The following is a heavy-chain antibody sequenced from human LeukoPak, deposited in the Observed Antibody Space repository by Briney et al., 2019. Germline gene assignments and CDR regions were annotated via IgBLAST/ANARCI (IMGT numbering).Heavy chain of an antibody. CDR1: GFTFSSYA. V-gene: IGHV3-23*01. D-gene: IGHD5-12*01. CDR3: ARDRGRGGYVYGPFDY. Sequence: GGSLRLSCAASGFTFSSYAMSWVRQAPGKGLEWVSVISGSGGRTYYADSVKGRFTISRDNSKNTLYLQMNSLRAEDTAVYFCARDRGRGGYVYGPFDYWGQGTLVTVSA. J-gene: IGHJ4*02. CDR2: ISGSGGRT.